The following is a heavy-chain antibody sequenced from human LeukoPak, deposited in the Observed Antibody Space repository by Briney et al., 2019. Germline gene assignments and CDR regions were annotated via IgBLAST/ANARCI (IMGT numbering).Heavy chain of an antibody. J-gene: IGHJ3*02. Sequence: SETLSLTCTVSGGSISSSSYYWGWIRQPPGKGLEWIGEINHSGSTNYNPSLKSRVTISVDTSKNQFSLKLSSVTAADTAVYYCARVGVGATALGAFDIWGQGTMVTVSS. CDR1: GGSISSSSYY. V-gene: IGHV4-39*07. CDR3: ARVGVGATALGAFDI. CDR2: INHSGST. D-gene: IGHD1-26*01.